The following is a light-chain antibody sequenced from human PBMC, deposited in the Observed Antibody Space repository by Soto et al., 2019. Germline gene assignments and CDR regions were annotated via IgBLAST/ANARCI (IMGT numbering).Light chain of an antibody. CDR1: QSIISY. J-gene: IGKJ1*01. V-gene: IGKV1-39*01. Sequence: DIQMTQSPSSLSASLGDRVTITCRASQSIISYLNWYQQKPGKAPKLLIYAASSLQSGVPSRFSGSGSGTDFTLTISSLQPEDFATYSCQQSYSTTWTFGQGTKVDI. CDR3: QQSYSTTWT. CDR2: AAS.